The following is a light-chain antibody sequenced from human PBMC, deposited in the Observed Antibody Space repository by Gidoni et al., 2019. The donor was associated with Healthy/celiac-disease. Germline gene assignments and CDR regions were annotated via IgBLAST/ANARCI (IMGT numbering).Light chain of an antibody. J-gene: IGKJ1*01. CDR3: QQRSNWLWT. CDR1: QSVSSY. Sequence: EIVLTQSTATLTLSPGERATLSCRASQSVSSYLAWYQQKPGQAPRLLIYDASNRATGIPARFSGSGSGTDFTLTISSLEPEDFAVYYCQQRSNWLWTFSQGTKVEIK. V-gene: IGKV3-11*01. CDR2: DAS.